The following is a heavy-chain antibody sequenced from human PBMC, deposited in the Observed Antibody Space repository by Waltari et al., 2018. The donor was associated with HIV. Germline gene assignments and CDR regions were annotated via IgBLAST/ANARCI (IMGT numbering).Heavy chain of an antibody. J-gene: IGHJ4*02. Sequence: EVQLVSSGGGMVMPVGCLSLSCADSGVTFGSHSMNWVRQAPGKGLEWVSSISSSSSYIYYADSVKGRFTISRDNAKNSLYLQMNSLRAEDTAVYYCASLYDSSGYSDYWDQGTLVTVSS. CDR2: ISSSSSYI. D-gene: IGHD3-22*01. CDR3: ASLYDSSGYSDY. CDR1: GVTFGSHS. V-gene: IGHV3-21*01.